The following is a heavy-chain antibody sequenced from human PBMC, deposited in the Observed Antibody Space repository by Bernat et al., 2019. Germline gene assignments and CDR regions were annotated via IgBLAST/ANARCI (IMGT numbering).Heavy chain of an antibody. CDR3: GRDQGFAVATFGWYYHMDV. V-gene: IGHV3-72*01. D-gene: IGHD3-16*01. J-gene: IGHJ6*03. CDR2: AGNKHISYTT. Sequence: EVQLVESGGGLVQPGGSLRLSCAASGFTFSDKYIDWVRQAPGKGLEWVGCAGNKHISYTTEYAASVKGRFINSRDDSKNSVYLQMNNLKIEDTAVYYCGRDQGFAVATFGWYYHMDVWGKGTTVTVSS. CDR1: GFTFSDKY.